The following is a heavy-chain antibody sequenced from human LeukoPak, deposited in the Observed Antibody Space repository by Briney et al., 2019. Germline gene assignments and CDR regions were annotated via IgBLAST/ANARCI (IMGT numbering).Heavy chain of an antibody. CDR2: ISWDDDST. J-gene: IGHJ4*02. CDR1: GFTFDDYT. V-gene: IGHV3-43*01. Sequence: TGGSLRLSCAASGFTFDDYTMHWVRQAPGKGLEWVSLISWDDDSTYYVDSVKGRFTISRDNSKNSLYLQMNSLRTEDTALYYCAKGDSSSWYNFDYWGQGTLVTVSS. D-gene: IGHD6-13*01. CDR3: AKGDSSSWYNFDY.